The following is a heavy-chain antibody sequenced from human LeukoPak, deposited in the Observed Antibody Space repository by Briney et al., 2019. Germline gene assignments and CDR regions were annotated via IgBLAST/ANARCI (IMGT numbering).Heavy chain of an antibody. Sequence: GGSLRLSCAASGFTFSNDWMHWVCQAPGKGLVWVSRINNDGSTTTYADSVKGRFTISRDNAKNTLYLQMNGLRVEDTAVYYCARGRGGSYHYWGQGTLVTVSS. CDR3: ARGRGGSYHY. J-gene: IGHJ4*02. D-gene: IGHD1-26*01. CDR2: INNDGSTT. V-gene: IGHV3-74*01. CDR1: GFTFSNDW.